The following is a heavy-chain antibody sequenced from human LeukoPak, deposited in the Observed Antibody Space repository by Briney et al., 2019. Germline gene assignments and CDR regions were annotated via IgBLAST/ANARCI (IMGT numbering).Heavy chain of an antibody. V-gene: IGHV3-7*03. J-gene: IGHJ4*02. D-gene: IGHD1-26*01. CDR2: IKQDGSEQ. CDR3: ARVKGEGAHIDY. CDR1: GFTFSSYW. Sequence: RSGGSLRLSCAASGFTFSSYWMCCVRQAPGKRLEWVANIKQDGSEQYYVDSVKGRFTISRDNAKNSLYLQMNRLRAEDTAFYHCARVKGEGAHIDYWGQGTLVTVSS.